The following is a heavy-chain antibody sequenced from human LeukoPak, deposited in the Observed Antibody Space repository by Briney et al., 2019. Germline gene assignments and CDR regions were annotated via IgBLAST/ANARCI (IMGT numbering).Heavy chain of an antibody. V-gene: IGHV3-21*01. D-gene: IGHD3-22*01. CDR1: GFTFSSYS. CDR3: ARDYYDSSGYYYEYYFYYYMDV. CDR2: ISSSSSYI. Sequence: GGSLRLSCAASGFTFSSYSMNWVRQAPGKGLEWVSSISSSSSYIYYADSVKGRFTISRDNAKNSLYLQMNSLRAEDTAVYYCARDYYDSSGYYYEYYFYYYMDVWGQGTLVTVSS. J-gene: IGHJ6*03.